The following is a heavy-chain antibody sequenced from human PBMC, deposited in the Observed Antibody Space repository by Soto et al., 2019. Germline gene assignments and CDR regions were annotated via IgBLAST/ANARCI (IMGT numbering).Heavy chain of an antibody. D-gene: IGHD4-17*01. CDR3: TKFVFYGDSLVEY. J-gene: IGHJ4*02. Sequence: EVKLLESGGDLVQPGGSLRLSCVASGLTFSRFALSWVRQSPGKGLEWVSAISGGGGSTYYADSVKGRFTVSRDNSKNTLYLQMNTLRAEDTAVYYCTKFVFYGDSLVEYWGQGTLVTVSS. CDR2: ISGGGGST. CDR1: GLTFSRFA. V-gene: IGHV3-23*01.